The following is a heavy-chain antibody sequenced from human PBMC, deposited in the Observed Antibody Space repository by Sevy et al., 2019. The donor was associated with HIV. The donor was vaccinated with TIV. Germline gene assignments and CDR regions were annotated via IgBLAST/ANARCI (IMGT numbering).Heavy chain of an antibody. J-gene: IGHJ4*02. D-gene: IGHD3-10*01. CDR2: IDPSDSYT. Sequence: GESLKISCKGSGYSYTTNWITWVRQMPGKGLEWMGRIDPSDSYTNYSPSFQGHVTISADKSISTVYLQWSSLKASDTAMYYCARHLGYYDSGTYYDYFDYWGQGTLVTVSS. CDR3: ARHLGYYDSGTYYDYFDY. CDR1: GYSYTTNW. V-gene: IGHV5-10-1*01.